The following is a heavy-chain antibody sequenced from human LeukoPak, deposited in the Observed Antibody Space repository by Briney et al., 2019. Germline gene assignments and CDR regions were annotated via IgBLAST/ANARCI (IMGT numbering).Heavy chain of an antibody. J-gene: IGHJ4*02. Sequence: GGSLRLSCVASGFTFNRFATHWVRQAPGKGLEYVSAINNNGDSPYYAKSVKGRFTISRDNSKNTLYLQMGSLTTEDMAVYYCARDGGYSSACFDNWGQGTLVTVSS. CDR3: ARDGGYSSACFDN. CDR2: INNNGDSP. CDR1: GFTFNRFA. V-gene: IGHV3-64*01. D-gene: IGHD6-6*01.